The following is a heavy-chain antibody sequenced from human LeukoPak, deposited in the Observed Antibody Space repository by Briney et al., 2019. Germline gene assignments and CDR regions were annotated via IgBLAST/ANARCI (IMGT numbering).Heavy chain of an antibody. CDR3: ARGSGRYDYVWGSYRSNWFDP. CDR2: ISSSSSYI. D-gene: IGHD3-16*02. Sequence: GGSLRLSSAASGFTFRSYNMNWVRQAPGKGLEWVSSISSSSSYIYYADSVKGRFTISRDNAKNSLYLQMNSMRAEDTAVYYCARGSGRYDYVWGSYRSNWFDPWGQGTLVTVSS. J-gene: IGHJ5*02. CDR1: GFTFRSYN. V-gene: IGHV3-21*01.